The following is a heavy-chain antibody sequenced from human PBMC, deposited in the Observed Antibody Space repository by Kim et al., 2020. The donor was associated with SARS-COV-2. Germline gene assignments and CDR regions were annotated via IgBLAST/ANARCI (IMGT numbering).Heavy chain of an antibody. CDR3: ARDQGGYFDY. D-gene: IGHD3-16*01. V-gene: IGHV3-30*04. J-gene: IGHJ4*02. CDR2: ISYDGSNK. CDR1: GFTFSSYA. Sequence: GGSLRLSCAASGFTFSSYAMHWVRQAPGKGLEWVAVISYDGSNKYYADSVKGRFTISRDNSKNTLYLQMNSLRAEDTAVYYCARDQGGYFDYWGQGTLVTVSS.